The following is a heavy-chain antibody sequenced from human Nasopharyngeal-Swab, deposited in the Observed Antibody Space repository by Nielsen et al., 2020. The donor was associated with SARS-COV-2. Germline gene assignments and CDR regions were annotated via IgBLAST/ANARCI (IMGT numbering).Heavy chain of an antibody. CDR3: ARHSGSYLGDFDY. D-gene: IGHD1-26*01. Sequence: GSLRLSCTVSGGSISSSSYYWGWIRQPPGKGLEWIGSIYYSGSTYYNPSLKSRVTISVDTSKNQFSLKLSSVTAADTAVYYCARHSGSYLGDFDYWGQGTLVTVSS. CDR2: IYYSGST. J-gene: IGHJ4*02. CDR1: GGSISSSSYY. V-gene: IGHV4-39*01.